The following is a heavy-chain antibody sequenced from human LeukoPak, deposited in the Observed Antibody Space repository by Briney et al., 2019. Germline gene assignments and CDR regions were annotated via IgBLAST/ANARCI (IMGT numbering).Heavy chain of an antibody. J-gene: IGHJ6*02. Sequence: GTSLRLSCAASGFTFSTYAMHWVRQAPGKGLEWVAVISYDGNNKYYADSVKGRFTISRDNSNNTLDLQMNSLRAEDTAVYYCAKDSSSGSSYYFHGMDVWGQGTTVIVSS. V-gene: IGHV3-30-3*02. D-gene: IGHD3-10*01. CDR2: ISYDGNNK. CDR3: AKDSSSGSSYYFHGMDV. CDR1: GFTFSTYA.